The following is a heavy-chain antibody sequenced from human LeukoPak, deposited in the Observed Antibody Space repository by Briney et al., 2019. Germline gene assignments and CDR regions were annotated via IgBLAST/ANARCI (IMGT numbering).Heavy chain of an antibody. CDR3: ARGRGFGELFYYMDV. V-gene: IGHV3-7*01. CDR1: GFTFSSYW. D-gene: IGHD3-10*01. J-gene: IGHJ6*03. Sequence: GGSLRLSCAASGFTFSSYWMSWVRQAPGKGLEWVANIKQDGSEKYYVDSVKGRFTISRDNAKNSLYLQMNSLRAEDTAVYYCARGRGFGELFYYMDVWGKGTTVTISS. CDR2: IKQDGSEK.